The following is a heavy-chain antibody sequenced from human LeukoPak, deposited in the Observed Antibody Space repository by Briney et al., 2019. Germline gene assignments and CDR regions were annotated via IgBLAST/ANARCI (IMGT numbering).Heavy chain of an antibody. CDR1: GGSTRSGDSY. D-gene: IGHD3-22*01. Sequence: SETLSLTCTVSGGSTRSGDSYWSWIRQHPGKGLEWIGYIYYSGTSYYNPSLKSRFIISVDTSKNQFSLKLSSVTAADTAVYYCARREYYYDSSGYHDAFDIWGQGTMVTVSS. CDR2: IYYSGTS. V-gene: IGHV4-31*03. CDR3: ARREYYYDSSGYHDAFDI. J-gene: IGHJ3*02.